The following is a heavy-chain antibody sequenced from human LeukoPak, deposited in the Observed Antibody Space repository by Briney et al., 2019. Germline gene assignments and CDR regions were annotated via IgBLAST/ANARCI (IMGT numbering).Heavy chain of an antibody. Sequence: GGSLRLSCAASGFTFSSNATSWVRQAPGKGLEWVSSIRDGGGSTYYADSVKGRFTISRDNSKNTLFLQMNSLRAEDTAMYYWAKASRDKCYSSTDWWGQGTLVTVSS. CDR1: GFTFSSNA. CDR2: IRDGGGST. V-gene: IGHV3-23*01. J-gene: IGHJ4*02. D-gene: IGHD2-15*01. CDR3: AKASRDKCYSSTDW.